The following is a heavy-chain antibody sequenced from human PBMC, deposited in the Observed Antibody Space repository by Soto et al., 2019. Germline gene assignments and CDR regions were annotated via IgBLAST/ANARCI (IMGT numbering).Heavy chain of an antibody. CDR2: LYWDDDN. CDR1: GFSLRTTGVG. CDR3: AHNPPQDSGAFDI. D-gene: IGHD6-19*01. V-gene: IGHV2-5*02. Sequence: SGPTLVNPTQALTLTCTFSGFSLRTTGVGVGWIRQPPGKALEWLALLYWDDDNRYNPSLKSRLTLTKDTSKSQVVLTLTNVVPADTATYYCAHNPPQDSGAFDIWGQGTMVTVSS. J-gene: IGHJ3*02.